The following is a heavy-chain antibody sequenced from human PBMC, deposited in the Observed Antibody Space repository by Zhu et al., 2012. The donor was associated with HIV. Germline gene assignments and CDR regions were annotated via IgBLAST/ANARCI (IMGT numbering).Heavy chain of an antibody. CDR3: AGWFYYDSTGAGYFDY. Sequence: QVQLQESGPGLVKPSETLSLTCTVSGGSINSHYWSWIRRPPGKGLEWIGYIFYNGATTYNPSLKSRVTISLDTARNQFSLKLSSVTAADTAVYSCAGWFYYDSTGAGYFDYWGQGNPGDRLL. V-gene: IGHV4-59*11. J-gene: IGHJ4*02. CDR1: GGSINSHY. D-gene: IGHD3-22*01. CDR2: IFYNGAT.